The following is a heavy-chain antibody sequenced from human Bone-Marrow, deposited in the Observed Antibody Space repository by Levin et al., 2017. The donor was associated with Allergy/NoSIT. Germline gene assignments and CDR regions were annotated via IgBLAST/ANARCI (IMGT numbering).Heavy chain of an antibody. CDR1: GFIFDDYV. CDR3: VKDIDSSGYEGFDY. CDR2: ISWNSGSI. D-gene: IGHD3-22*01. J-gene: IGHJ4*02. Sequence: SLKISCAASGFIFDDYVMHWVRQAPGKGLEWVSGISWNSGSIGYADSVKGRFTIPRDNAHNSLYLQMNSLRVEDTALYYCVKDIDSSGYEGFDYWGQGTLVTVSS. V-gene: IGHV3-9*01.